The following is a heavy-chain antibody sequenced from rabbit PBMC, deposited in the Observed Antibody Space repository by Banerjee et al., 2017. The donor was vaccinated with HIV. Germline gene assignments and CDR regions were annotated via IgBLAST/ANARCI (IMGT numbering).Heavy chain of an antibody. V-gene: IGHV1S40*01. CDR3: TRRDDYVVDYGYAFNL. CDR2: IGVGSGNT. Sequence: QSLEESGGGLVQPEGSLTLTCTASGFSFSSGYYMCWVRQAPGKGLEWIGCIGVGSGNTYYANWAKGRFTISKTSSTTVTLQMTSLTAADTATYFCTRRDDYVVDYGYAFNLWGPGTLVTVS. J-gene: IGHJ4*01. D-gene: IGHD6-1*01. CDR1: GFSFSSGYY.